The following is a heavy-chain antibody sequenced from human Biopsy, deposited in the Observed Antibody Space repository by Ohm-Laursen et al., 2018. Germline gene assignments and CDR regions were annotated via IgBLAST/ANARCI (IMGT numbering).Heavy chain of an antibody. D-gene: IGHD2-8*01. V-gene: IGHV1-46*01. CDR2: INPSGGST. Sequence: GASVKVSCKAFGYTFITYYVNWVRQAPGQGLEWMGKINPSGGSTSYAQKFQGRVTMTRDTSISTAYMELSRLRSDDTAVYYCARLTRSTPTTGVWGQGTLVTVSS. J-gene: IGHJ4*02. CDR3: ARLTRSTPTTGV. CDR1: GYTFITYY.